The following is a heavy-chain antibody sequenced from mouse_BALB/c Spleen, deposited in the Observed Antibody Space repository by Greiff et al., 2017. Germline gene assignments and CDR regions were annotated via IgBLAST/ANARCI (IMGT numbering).Heavy chain of an antibody. Sequence: QVQLKESGPGLVAPSQSLSITCTVSGFSLTSYDISWIRQPPGKGLEWLGVIWTGGGTNYNSAFMSRLSISKDNSKSQVFLKMNSLQTDDTAIYYCVREAYDSAFAYWGQGTLVTVSA. J-gene: IGHJ3*01. D-gene: IGHD2-4*01. CDR1: GFSLTSYD. CDR3: VREAYDSAFAY. CDR2: IWTGGGT. V-gene: IGHV2-9-2*01.